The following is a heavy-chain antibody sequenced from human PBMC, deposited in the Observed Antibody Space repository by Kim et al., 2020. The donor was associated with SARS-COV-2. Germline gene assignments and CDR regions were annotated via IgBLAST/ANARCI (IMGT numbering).Heavy chain of an antibody. Sequence: SETLSLTCTVSGGLISYYYWNWIRQPPGEGLEWIGYIYGGTTNYNPSLKSRVTISVDTSKKQFSLNLSSVTAADTAIYYCAGSHQSPQVSGSGNYPLRWGRGTLVTVSS. CDR1: GGLISYYY. D-gene: IGHD3-10*01. J-gene: IGHJ4*02. CDR3: AGSHQSPQVSGSGNYPLR. V-gene: IGHV4-59*01. CDR2: IYGGTT.